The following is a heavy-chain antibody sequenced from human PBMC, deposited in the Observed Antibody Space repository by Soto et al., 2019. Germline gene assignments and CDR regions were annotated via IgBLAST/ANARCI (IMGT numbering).Heavy chain of an antibody. CDR1: GGSISSGGYY. D-gene: IGHD3-16*01. CDR2: IYYIGST. V-gene: IGHV4-31*03. Sequence: PSETLSLTCTVSGGSISSGGYYWSWIRQHPGKGLEWIGYIYYIGSTYYNPSPKSRVTISVDTSKNQFSLKLSSVTAADTAVYYCARHWGFWADYWGQGTLVTVSS. CDR3: ARHWGFWADY. J-gene: IGHJ4*02.